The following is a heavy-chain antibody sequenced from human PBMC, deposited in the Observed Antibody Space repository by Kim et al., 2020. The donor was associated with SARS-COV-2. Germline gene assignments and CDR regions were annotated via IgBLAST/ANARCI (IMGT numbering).Heavy chain of an antibody. J-gene: IGHJ3*02. V-gene: IGHV3-33*08. CDR1: GFTFSSYG. CDR2: IWYDGSNK. CDR3: ARAARGDSSGYYYYDAFDI. Sequence: GGSLRLSCAASGFTFSSYGMHWVRQAPGKGLEWVAVIWYDGSNKYYADSVKGRFTISRDNSKNTLYLQMNSLRAEDTAVYYCARAARGDSSGYYYYDAFDIWGQGTMVTVSS. D-gene: IGHD3-22*01.